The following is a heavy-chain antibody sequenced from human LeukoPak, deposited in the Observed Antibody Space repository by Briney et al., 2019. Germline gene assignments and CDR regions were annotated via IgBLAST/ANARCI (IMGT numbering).Heavy chain of an antibody. D-gene: IGHD2-15*01. CDR3: ATSHDSAGND. V-gene: IGHV3-7*01. CDR1: GFAFSDFW. CDR2: IRHDGNAK. J-gene: IGHJ4*02. Sequence: GGSLRLSCAASGFAFSDFWMSWVRQAPGKGLEWVANIRHDGNAKNYVPSVRGRFTISRDNAKNSLYLQMNTLTVEDTAVYYCATSHDSAGNDWGQGTLVTVSS.